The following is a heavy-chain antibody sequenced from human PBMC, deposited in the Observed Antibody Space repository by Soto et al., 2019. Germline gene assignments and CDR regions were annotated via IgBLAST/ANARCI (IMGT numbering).Heavy chain of an antibody. Sequence: GESLKISCKGSGYSFTSYWIGWVRQMPGKGLEWMGIIYPGDSDTRYSPSFQGQVTISADKSISTAYLQWSSLKASDTAIYYCARQVGCSGGSCYIDYWGQGNLVTAS. CDR1: GYSFTSYW. V-gene: IGHV5-51*01. J-gene: IGHJ4*02. CDR2: IYPGDSDT. CDR3: ARQVGCSGGSCYIDY. D-gene: IGHD2-15*01.